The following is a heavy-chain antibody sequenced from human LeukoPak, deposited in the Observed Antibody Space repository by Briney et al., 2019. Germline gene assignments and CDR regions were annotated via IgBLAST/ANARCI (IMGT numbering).Heavy chain of an antibody. Sequence: GGSLRLSCAASGFTFSSYWMSWARQAPGKGLEWVANIKQDGSEKYYVDSVKGRFTISRDNAKNSLYLQMNSLRAEDTAVYYCASDFWSGYYPIDYWGQGTLVAVSS. V-gene: IGHV3-7*03. CDR2: IKQDGSEK. CDR1: GFTFSSYW. D-gene: IGHD3-3*01. J-gene: IGHJ4*02. CDR3: ASDFWSGYYPIDY.